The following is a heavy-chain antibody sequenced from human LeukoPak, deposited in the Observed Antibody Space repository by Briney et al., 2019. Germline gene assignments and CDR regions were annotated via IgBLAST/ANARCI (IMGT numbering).Heavy chain of an antibody. CDR2: ISGSGGST. CDR1: GFTFSSYA. Sequence: GGSLRLSCAASGFTFSSYAMGWVHQAPGEGLGWMSAISGSGGSTYYGDSVKGRFTISRDNSKNTLYLQMNSLRAEDTAVYYCAKDLGGYYPSWFDPWGQGTLVTVSS. V-gene: IGHV3-23*01. J-gene: IGHJ5*02. CDR3: AKDLGGYYPSWFDP. D-gene: IGHD4-17*01.